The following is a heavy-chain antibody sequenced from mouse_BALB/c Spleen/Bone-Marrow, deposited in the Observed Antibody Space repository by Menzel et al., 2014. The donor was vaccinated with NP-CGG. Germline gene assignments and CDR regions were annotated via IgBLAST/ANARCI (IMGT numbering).Heavy chain of an antibody. CDR3: XXXRCXFDY. CDR2: ISSGGGST. CDR1: GFAFSSYD. J-gene: IGHJ2*01. Sequence: EVMLVESGGGLVKPGGSLKLSCAASGFAFSSYDMSWVRQTPEKRLEWVAYISSGGGSTYYPDTVKGRFTISRDNAKNTLYLQMSSLKSEDTAMYYXXXXRCXFDYWSQGTTLTISA. V-gene: IGHV5-12-1*01.